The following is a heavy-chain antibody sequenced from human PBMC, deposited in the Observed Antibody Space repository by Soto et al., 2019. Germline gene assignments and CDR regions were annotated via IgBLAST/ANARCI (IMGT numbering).Heavy chain of an antibody. Sequence: EVQLVESGGDLVKPGGCLRLSCAASGITFTNAWMSWVRQAPGKGLEWVGRIKNKADGGTADYAAPVRGRFTISRDDSKNTLFLQMNSLGVEDTAVYYCARDIYYGSSDCWGQGTLVTVSS. CDR3: ARDIYYGSSDC. CDR1: GITFTNAW. V-gene: IGHV3-15*01. D-gene: IGHD3-10*01. CDR2: IKNKADGGTA. J-gene: IGHJ4*02.